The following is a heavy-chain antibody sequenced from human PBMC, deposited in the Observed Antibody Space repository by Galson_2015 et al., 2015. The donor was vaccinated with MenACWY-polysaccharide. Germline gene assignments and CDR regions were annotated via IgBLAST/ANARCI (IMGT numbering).Heavy chain of an antibody. CDR3: ARRAPSWGFFDY. CDR2: IHYSGST. CDR1: GGSISSGGYY. Sequence: TLSLTCTVSGGSISSGGYYWSWLRQHPGKGLEWIGYIHYSGSTYYNPSLRGRVTVSVDTSKNQFSLKLSSVTAAYTAVYYCARRAPSWGFFDYWGQGALVTVSS. V-gene: IGHV4-31*03. D-gene: IGHD3-16*01. J-gene: IGHJ4*02.